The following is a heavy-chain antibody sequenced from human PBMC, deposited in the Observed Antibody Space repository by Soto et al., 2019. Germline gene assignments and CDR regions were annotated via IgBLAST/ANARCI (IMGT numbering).Heavy chain of an antibody. V-gene: IGHV3-23*01. CDR3: AKDFLYRDSGYYYYYMDV. CDR1: GFTFSSYA. J-gene: IGHJ6*03. Sequence: PGGSLRLSCAASGFTFSSYAMSWVRQAPGKGLEWVSAISGSGGSTYYADSVKGRFTISRDNSKNTLYLQMNSLRAEDTAVYYCAKDFLYRDSGYYYYYMDVWGKGTTVTVSS. CDR2: ISGSGGST. D-gene: IGHD4-17*01.